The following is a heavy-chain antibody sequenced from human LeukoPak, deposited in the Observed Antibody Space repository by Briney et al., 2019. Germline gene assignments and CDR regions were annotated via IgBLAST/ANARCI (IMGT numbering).Heavy chain of an antibody. CDR3: ARPGIAAAGTSNNWFDP. V-gene: IGHV7-4-1*02. CDR2: INTNTGNP. J-gene: IGHJ5*02. CDR1: GGTFSSYA. D-gene: IGHD6-13*01. Sequence: ASVKVSCKASGGTFSSYAISWVRQAPGQGLEWMGWINTNTGNPTYAQGFTGRFVFSLDTSVSTAYLQISSLKAEDTAVYYCARPGIAAAGTSNNWFDPWGQGTLVTVSS.